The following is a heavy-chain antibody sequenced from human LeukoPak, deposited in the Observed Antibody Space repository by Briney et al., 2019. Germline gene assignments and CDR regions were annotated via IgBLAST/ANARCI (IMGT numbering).Heavy chain of an antibody. CDR3: AKDLGSSWYLDY. CDR2: ISWNSGSI. J-gene: IGHJ4*02. Sequence: PGGSLRLSCAASGFTFDDYAMHWVRQAPGKGLEWVSGISWNSGSIGYADSVKGRFTISRDNAKNSLYLQMNSLRDEDTAVYYCAKDLGSSWYLDYWGQGTLVTVSS. CDR1: GFTFDDYA. D-gene: IGHD6-13*01. V-gene: IGHV3-9*01.